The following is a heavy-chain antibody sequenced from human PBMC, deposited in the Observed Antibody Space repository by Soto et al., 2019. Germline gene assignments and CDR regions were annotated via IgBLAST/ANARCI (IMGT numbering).Heavy chain of an antibody. Sequence: SGPTLVNPTQTLTLTCTFSGFSLSTSGVGVGWIRQPPGKALEWPALIYWDDDKRYSPSLKSRLTITMDTSKNQVVLTMTNMDPVDTATYYCAHSQPTIFGGLTAFDIWGQGTMVTVSS. D-gene: IGHD3-3*01. V-gene: IGHV2-5*02. CDR1: GFSLSTSGVG. CDR3: AHSQPTIFGGLTAFDI. CDR2: IYWDDDK. J-gene: IGHJ3*02.